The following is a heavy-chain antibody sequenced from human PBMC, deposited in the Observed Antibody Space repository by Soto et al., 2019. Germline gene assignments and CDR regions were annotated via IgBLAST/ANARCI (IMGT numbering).Heavy chain of an antibody. J-gene: IGHJ4*02. V-gene: IGHV1-24*01. Sequence: VASVKVSCKVSGYTLTELSMHWVRQAPGKGLEWMGGFDPEDGETIYAQKFQGRVTMTEDASTDTAYMELSSLRSEDTAVYYCATGFHCSGGSCYSGLTHWGQGTLVTVSS. CDR2: FDPEDGET. CDR3: ATGFHCSGGSCYSGLTH. CDR1: GYTLTELS. D-gene: IGHD2-15*01.